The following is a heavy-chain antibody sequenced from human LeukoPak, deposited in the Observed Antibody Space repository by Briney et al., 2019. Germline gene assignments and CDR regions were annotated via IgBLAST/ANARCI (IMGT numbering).Heavy chain of an antibody. D-gene: IGHD7-27*01. CDR3: ARGKNPLEVSLGY. Sequence: SETLSLTCAVYGGSFSGYYWSWIRQPPGKGLEWIGEINHSGSPNYNPSLKSRVTISIDTPKNQFSLKLSPVTAADTAVYYCARGKNPLEVSLGYWGQGTLVTVSS. J-gene: IGHJ4*02. CDR1: GGSFSGYY. CDR2: INHSGSP. V-gene: IGHV4-34*01.